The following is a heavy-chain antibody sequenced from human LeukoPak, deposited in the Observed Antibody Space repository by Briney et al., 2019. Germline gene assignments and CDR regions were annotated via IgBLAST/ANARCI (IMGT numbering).Heavy chain of an antibody. Sequence: GGSLRLSCAASGFTFSIYSMNCVRRAPGGGLECVSSISSSSSYIYYTHSVKGLSPIPRDNAKNSLSLQMNLLTPQDRPLYYCVRECKTRSTSCYVDYWGQGTLVTVSS. CDR2: ISSSSSYI. J-gene: IGHJ4*02. CDR1: GFTFSIYS. V-gene: IGHV3-21*01. D-gene: IGHD2-2*01. CDR3: VRECKTRSTSCYVDY.